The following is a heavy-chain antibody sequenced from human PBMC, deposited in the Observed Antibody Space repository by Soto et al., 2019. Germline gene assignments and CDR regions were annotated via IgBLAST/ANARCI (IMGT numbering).Heavy chain of an antibody. CDR1: GFTFTTYA. D-gene: IGHD3-10*01. J-gene: IGHJ1*01. CDR3: TKVGTVGSPELHH. V-gene: IGHV3-23*01. CDR2: ISAGGST. Sequence: GGSLRLSCAASGFTFTTYAMNWVRQAPGKGLEWVSGISAGGSTHYADPVKGRFTISRDISKNTLSLQMNSLRAEDTAVYYCTKVGTVGSPELHHWGQGTLVTVSS.